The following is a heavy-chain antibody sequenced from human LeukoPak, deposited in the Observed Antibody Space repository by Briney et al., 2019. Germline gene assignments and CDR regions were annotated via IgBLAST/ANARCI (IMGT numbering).Heavy chain of an antibody. CDR3: ARDLSIQLGSPLPNYYYGMDV. CDR1: GFTFSSYE. J-gene: IGHJ6*02. CDR2: ISSSGSTI. D-gene: IGHD5-18*01. Sequence: GGSLRLSCAASGFTFSSYEMNWVRQAPGKGLEWVSYISSSGSTIYYADSVKGRCTISRDNAKNSLYLQMNSLRAEATAVYYCARDLSIQLGSPLPNYYYGMDVWGQGTTVTVSS. V-gene: IGHV3-48*03.